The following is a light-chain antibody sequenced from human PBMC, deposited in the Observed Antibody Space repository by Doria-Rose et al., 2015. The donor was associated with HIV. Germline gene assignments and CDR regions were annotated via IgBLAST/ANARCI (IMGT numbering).Light chain of an antibody. CDR3: QQYGSSFT. J-gene: IGKJ3*01. CDR2: GAF. Sequence: TQSPGTLSLSPGERATLSCRASQSVSSSYLAWYQQKPGQAPRLLIYGAFSRATGIPDRFSGSGSGTDFTLTISRLEPEDFAVYYCQQYGSSFTFGPGTKVDIK. V-gene: IGKV3-20*01. CDR1: QSVSSSY.